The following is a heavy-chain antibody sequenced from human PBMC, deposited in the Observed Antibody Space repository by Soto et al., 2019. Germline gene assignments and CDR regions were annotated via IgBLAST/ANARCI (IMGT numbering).Heavy chain of an antibody. CDR2: IYPGDSDT. Sequence: GESLKISCKGSGYSFTSYWIGWVRQMPGKGLEWMGIIYPGDSDTRYSPSFQGQVTISADKSISTAYLQWSSLKASDTAMYYCARGFLEWLLNSSAFDIWGQGTMVTVSS. J-gene: IGHJ3*02. CDR3: ARGFLEWLLNSSAFDI. D-gene: IGHD3-3*01. CDR1: GYSFTSYW. V-gene: IGHV5-51*01.